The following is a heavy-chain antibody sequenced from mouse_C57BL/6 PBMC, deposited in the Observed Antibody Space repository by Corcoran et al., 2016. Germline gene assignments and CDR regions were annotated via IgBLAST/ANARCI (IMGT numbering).Heavy chain of an antibody. CDR2: IYPGDGDT. CDR3: ARWITTVVETYFDV. CDR1: GYAFSSYW. D-gene: IGHD1-1*01. J-gene: IGHJ1*03. V-gene: IGHV1-80*01. Sequence: QVQLQQSGAELVKPGASVKISCKASGYAFSSYWMNWVKQRPGKGLEWIGQIYPGDGDTNYNGKFKGKATLTADKSSSTAYMQLSSLTSEDSAVYFCARWITTVVETYFDVWGTGTTVTVSS.